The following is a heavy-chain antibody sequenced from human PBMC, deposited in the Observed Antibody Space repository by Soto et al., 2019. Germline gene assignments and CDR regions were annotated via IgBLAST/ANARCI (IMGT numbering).Heavy chain of an antibody. CDR2: ISGSGGST. J-gene: IGHJ5*02. CDR3: AKSGNYDILTGYSTMRAFDP. V-gene: IGHV3-23*01. D-gene: IGHD3-9*01. Sequence: EVQLLESGGGLVQPGGSLRLSCAASGFTFSSHAMSWVRQAPGKGLEWVSAISGSGGSTYYADSVKGRFTISRDNSKNTLYLQMNSLRAEDTAVYYCAKSGNYDILTGYSTMRAFDPWGQGTLVTVSS. CDR1: GFTFSSHA.